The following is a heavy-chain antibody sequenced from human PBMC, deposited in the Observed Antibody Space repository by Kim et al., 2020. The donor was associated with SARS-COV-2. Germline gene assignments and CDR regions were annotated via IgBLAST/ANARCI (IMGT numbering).Heavy chain of an antibody. D-gene: IGHD6-19*01. CDR2: IKQDGSEK. J-gene: IGHJ4*02. CDR1: GFTFSSYW. CDR3: ARVAFYSSGSFDY. Sequence: GGSLRLSCAASGFTFSSYWMSWVRQAPGKGLEWVANIKQDGSEKYYVDSVKGRFTISRDNAKNSLYLQMNSLRAEDTAVYYCARVAFYSSGSFDYWGQGTLVTVTS. V-gene: IGHV3-7*01.